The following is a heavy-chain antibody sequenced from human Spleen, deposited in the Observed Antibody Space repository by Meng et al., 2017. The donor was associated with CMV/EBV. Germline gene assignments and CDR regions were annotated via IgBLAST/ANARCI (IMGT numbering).Heavy chain of an antibody. V-gene: IGHV1-2*02. Sequence: QVQLVQSGAEVKKPGASVKVSCKASGYTFTGYYMHWVRQAPGQGLEWMGWINPNSGGTSYAQKFQGRVTMTRDTSTSTVYMELSSLRSEDTAVYYCARVQAAHIDYWGQGTLVTVSS. J-gene: IGHJ4*02. CDR3: ARVQAAHIDY. D-gene: IGHD6-13*01. CDR2: INPNSGGT. CDR1: GYTFTGYY.